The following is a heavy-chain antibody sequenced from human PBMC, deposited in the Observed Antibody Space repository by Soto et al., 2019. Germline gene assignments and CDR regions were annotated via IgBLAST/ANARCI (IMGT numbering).Heavy chain of an antibody. Sequence: GASVKVSCKVSGYTLTELSMHWVRQAPGKGLEWMGGFDPEDGETIYAQKFQGRVTMTEDTSTDTAYMELSSLRSEDTAVYYCATVIRYNWNYFNWFDPWGQGTLVTVSS. CDR1: GYTLTELS. D-gene: IGHD1-7*01. CDR2: FDPEDGET. J-gene: IGHJ5*02. CDR3: ATVIRYNWNYFNWFDP. V-gene: IGHV1-24*01.